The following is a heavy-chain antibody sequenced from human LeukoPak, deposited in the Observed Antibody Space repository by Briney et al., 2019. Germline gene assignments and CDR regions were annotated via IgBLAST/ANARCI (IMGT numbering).Heavy chain of an antibody. CDR2: IYYSGST. V-gene: IGHV4-59*01. D-gene: IGHD2-2*01. CDR1: GGSISSYY. Sequence: PSETLSLTCTVSGGSISSYYWSWIRQPPGKGLEWIGYIYYSGSTNYNPSLKSRVTISVDTSKNQFSLKLSSVTAADTAVYYCARAPGVVVPAATFYYYMGVWGKGTTVTVSS. J-gene: IGHJ6*03. CDR3: ARAPGVVVPAATFYYYMGV.